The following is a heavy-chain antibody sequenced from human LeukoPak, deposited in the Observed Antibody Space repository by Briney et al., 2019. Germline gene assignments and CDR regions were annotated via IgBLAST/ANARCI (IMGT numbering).Heavy chain of an antibody. V-gene: IGHV4-30-4*01. D-gene: IGHD2-21*01. CDR3: ARGGDPEGY. J-gene: IGHJ4*02. Sequence: SETLSLTCTVSGGSINSGDYFWSWIRQPPGKGLEWIGYVYYSGDTYYSPSLRSRVTISIDTSTNQFSLKLRSVTAADTAVYYCARGGDPEGYWGRGTLVTVSS. CDR1: GGSINSGDYF. CDR2: VYYSGDT.